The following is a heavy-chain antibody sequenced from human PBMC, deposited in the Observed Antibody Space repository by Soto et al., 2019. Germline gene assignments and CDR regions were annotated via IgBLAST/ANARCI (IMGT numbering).Heavy chain of an antibody. J-gene: IGHJ6*02. V-gene: IGHV3-7*01. Sequence: GGSLRLSCAASGFTFSSYWMSWVRQAPGKGLEWVANIKQDGSEKYYVDSVKGRFTISRDNAKNSLYLQMNSLRAEDTAVYYCARGPPIAARLYVYYYYGMDVWGQGTTVTVSS. CDR1: GFTFSSYW. CDR2: IKQDGSEK. CDR3: ARGPPIAARLYVYYYYGMDV. D-gene: IGHD6-6*01.